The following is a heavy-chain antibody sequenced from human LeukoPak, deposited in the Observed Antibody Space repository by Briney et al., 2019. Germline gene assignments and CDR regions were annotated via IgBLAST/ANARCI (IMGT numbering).Heavy chain of an antibody. D-gene: IGHD3-22*01. CDR1: GGSFSGYY. V-gene: IGHV4-34*01. CDR2: INHSGST. J-gene: IGHJ4*02. Sequence: PSETLSLTCAVYGGSFSGYYWSWIRQPPGKGLEWIGEINHSGSTNYNPSLKSRVTISVDTSKNQFSLKLSSATAADTAVYYCARGQRRRYYDSSGTKLDYWGQGTLVTVSS. CDR3: ARGQRRRYYDSSGTKLDY.